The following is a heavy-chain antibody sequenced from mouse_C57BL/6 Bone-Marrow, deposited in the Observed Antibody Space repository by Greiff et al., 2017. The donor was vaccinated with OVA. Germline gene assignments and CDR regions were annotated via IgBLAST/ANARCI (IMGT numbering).Heavy chain of an antibody. V-gene: IGHV1-64*01. CDR2: IHPNSGST. CDR1: GYTFTSYW. CDR3: ARSGGNGYYSFAY. Sequence: QVQLQQPGAELVKPGASVKLSCKASGYTFTSYWMHWVKQRPGQGLEWIGMIHPNSGSTNYNEKFKSKATLTVDKSSSTAYMQLSSLTSEDSAVYCCARSGGNGYYSFAYWGQGTLVTVSA. J-gene: IGHJ3*01. D-gene: IGHD2-3*01.